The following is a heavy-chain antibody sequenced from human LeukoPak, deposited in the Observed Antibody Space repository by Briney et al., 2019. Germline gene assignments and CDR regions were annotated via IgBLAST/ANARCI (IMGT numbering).Heavy chain of an antibody. V-gene: IGHV4-61*01. CDR1: GGSIRGGSYY. Sequence: SQTLSISGTGPGGSIRGGSYYWSCIRQPPGKGTEWVGYIYYSGSTKYNLSLKTRVTISVDTSKNQLSLKLSSVTAADTAVYYCARGEYGLFDYWGQGTLVTVSS. CDR3: ARGEYGLFDY. CDR2: IYYSGST. D-gene: IGHD2/OR15-2a*01. J-gene: IGHJ4*02.